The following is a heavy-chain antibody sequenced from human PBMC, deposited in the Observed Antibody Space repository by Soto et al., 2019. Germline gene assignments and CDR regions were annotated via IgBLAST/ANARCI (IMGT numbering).Heavy chain of an antibody. Sequence: PGGSLRLSCAASGLSFSSYIMNWVRQAPGKGLEWVSSISSSASYIYYAHSMKGRFTISRDNAKNSLYPQMNSLRAEDTAVYYCARTPYADYATGWLDPWGQGSLVTVSS. V-gene: IGHV3-21*01. D-gene: IGHD4-17*01. J-gene: IGHJ5*02. CDR3: ARTPYADYATGWLDP. CDR2: ISSSASYI. CDR1: GLSFSSYI.